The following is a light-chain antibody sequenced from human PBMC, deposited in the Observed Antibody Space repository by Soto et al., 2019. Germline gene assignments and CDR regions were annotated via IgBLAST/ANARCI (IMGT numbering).Light chain of an antibody. CDR1: QSIWSL. Sequence: DIQMTQSPSTLSASVGDRVTITCRASQSIWSLFAWFQQKPGKGPNLLIYKASSLESGVLSWFSGSGSGTEFTLTISSLQPDDFATYYCQHYNSYPLTFGGGTNVEIK. J-gene: IGKJ4*01. CDR3: QHYNSYPLT. V-gene: IGKV1-5*03. CDR2: KAS.